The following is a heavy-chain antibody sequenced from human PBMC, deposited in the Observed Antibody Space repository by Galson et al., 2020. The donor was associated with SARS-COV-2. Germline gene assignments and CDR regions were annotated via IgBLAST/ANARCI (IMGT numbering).Heavy chain of an antibody. D-gene: IGHD2-15*01. CDR1: GGTFSSYA. CDR2: IIPIFGTA. J-gene: IGHJ6*02. CDR3: ARATLFDPIVVVVAATPYGMDV. Sequence: KISCKASGGTFSSYAISWVRQAPGQGLEWMGGIIPIFGTANYAQKFQGRVTITADESTSTAYMELSSLRSEDTAVYYCARATLFDPIVVVVAATPYGMDVWGQGTTVTVSS. V-gene: IGHV1-69*01.